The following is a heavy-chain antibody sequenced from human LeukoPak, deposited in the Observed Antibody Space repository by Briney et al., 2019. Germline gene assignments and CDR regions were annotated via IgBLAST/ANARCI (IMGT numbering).Heavy chain of an antibody. CDR3: ARTLALYGSGSFFDF. J-gene: IGHJ4*02. D-gene: IGHD3-10*01. Sequence: GGSLRLSCAASGFTFSGSAMHWIRQAPGKGLEWVAVISYDGSIKYYADSLKGRFTISRDNSKNTLYLQMNSLRAEDTAVYYCARTLALYGSGSFFDFWGQGTLVTVSS. CDR1: GFTFSGSA. CDR2: ISYDGSIK. V-gene: IGHV3-30-3*01.